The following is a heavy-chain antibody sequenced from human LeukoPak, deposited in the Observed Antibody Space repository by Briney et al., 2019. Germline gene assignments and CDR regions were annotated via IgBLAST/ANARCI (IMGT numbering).Heavy chain of an antibody. CDR2: IYPNNGGT. CDR3: ARDGDSVMVEFDY. D-gene: IGHD5-18*01. Sequence: ASVKVSCKASGYTFTDYHLYWVRQAPGQGLEWMGWIYPNNGGTNYAQKFQGRDTMTRDTSISTAYMELSRLRSDDTAVYYCARDGDSVMVEFDYWGQGTLVTVSS. V-gene: IGHV1-2*02. J-gene: IGHJ4*02. CDR1: GYTFTDYH.